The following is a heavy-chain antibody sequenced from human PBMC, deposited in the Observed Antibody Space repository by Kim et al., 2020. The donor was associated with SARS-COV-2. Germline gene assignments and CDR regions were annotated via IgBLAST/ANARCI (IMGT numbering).Heavy chain of an antibody. J-gene: IGHJ4*02. CDR2: INHSGST. CDR1: GGSFSGYY. Sequence: SETLSLTCAVYGGSFSGYYWSWIRQPPGKGLEWIGEINHSGSTNYNPSLKSRVTISVDTSKNQFSLKLSSVTAADTAVYYCARGLGVAAATSPPFDYWGQGTLVTVSS. CDR3: ARGLGVAAATSPPFDY. D-gene: IGHD6-13*01. V-gene: IGHV4-34*01.